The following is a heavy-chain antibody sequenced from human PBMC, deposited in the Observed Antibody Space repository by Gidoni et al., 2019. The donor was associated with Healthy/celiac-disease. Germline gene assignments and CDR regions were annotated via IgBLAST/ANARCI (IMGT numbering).Heavy chain of an antibody. CDR1: GYPFTGYY. CDR2: INPNSGGT. Sequence: QVQLVQSVAEVKKPGASVKVICKASGYPFTGYYMHWVRQAPGQGLEWMGWINPNSGGTNYAQKFQGRVTMTRYPPLSTAYMELSRLRSDDTAVYYCASDRAHGSGYKAAAGYWVQGTLVTVSS. J-gene: IGHJ4*02. D-gene: IGHD6-13*01. V-gene: IGHV1-2*02. CDR3: ASDRAHGSGYKAAAGY.